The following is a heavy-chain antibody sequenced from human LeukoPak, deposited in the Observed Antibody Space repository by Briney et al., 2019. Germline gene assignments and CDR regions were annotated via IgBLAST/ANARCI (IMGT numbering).Heavy chain of an antibody. Sequence: SVKVSCKASGGTFSSYAISWVRQAPGQGLEWMGRIIPIFGIANYAQKFQGRVTITADKSTSTAYMELSSLRSEDTAVYYCARDVDSGSYYGYYFDYRGQGTLVTVSS. D-gene: IGHD1-26*01. CDR2: IIPIFGIA. J-gene: IGHJ4*02. CDR3: ARDVDSGSYYGYYFDY. CDR1: GGTFSSYA. V-gene: IGHV1-69*04.